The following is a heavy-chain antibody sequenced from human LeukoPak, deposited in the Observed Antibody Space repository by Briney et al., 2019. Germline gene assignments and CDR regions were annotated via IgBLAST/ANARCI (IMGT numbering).Heavy chain of an antibody. V-gene: IGHV3-21*04. Sequence: GGSLRLSCAASGFSFSGYSINWVRQVPGKGLEWVSSISSDSQYIYYAGSMKGRFTVSRDNARNSLYLQMNSLGAEDTAVYYCAGSRWWGGFFDYWGQGTLVTVSS. CDR3: AGSRWWGGFFDY. D-gene: IGHD2-8*02. CDR1: GFSFSGYS. J-gene: IGHJ4*02. CDR2: ISSDSQYI.